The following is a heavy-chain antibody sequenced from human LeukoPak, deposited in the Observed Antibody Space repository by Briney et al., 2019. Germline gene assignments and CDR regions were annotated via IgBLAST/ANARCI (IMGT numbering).Heavy chain of an antibody. Sequence: GGSLRLSCSASGFTFSSYWMSWVRQAPGKGLDCVANMKQDGSEKYYVDSVKGRFTISRDNAEKSLYLQLNSLRVEDTAVYYCAREEYNWDKDRDYYYYIDVWGKGTTVIVSS. D-gene: IGHD1/OR15-1a*01. CDR3: AREEYNWDKDRDYYYYIDV. J-gene: IGHJ6*03. CDR1: GFTFSSYW. V-gene: IGHV3-7*01. CDR2: MKQDGSEK.